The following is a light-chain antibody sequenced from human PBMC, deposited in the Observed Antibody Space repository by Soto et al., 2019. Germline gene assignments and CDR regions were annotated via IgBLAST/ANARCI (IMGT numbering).Light chain of an antibody. V-gene: IGLV2-23*01. CDR1: SSDVGSYNL. Sequence: QSALTQPASVSGSPGQSITISCTGTSSDVGSYNLVSWYQQQPGKAPKLMIYEGSKRPSGVSNRFSGSKSGNTASLTISGLQAEDEADYYCCSYAGSSNLVVFGGGTKLTVL. CDR2: EGS. CDR3: CSYAGSSNLVV. J-gene: IGLJ2*01.